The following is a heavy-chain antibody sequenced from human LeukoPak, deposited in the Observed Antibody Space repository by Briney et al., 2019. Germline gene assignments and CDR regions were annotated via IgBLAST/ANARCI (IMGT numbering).Heavy chain of an antibody. Sequence: ASVKVSCKASGYTFTSYGISWVRQAPGQGLDWMGRINPNNGGTNYAQKFQGRVTMTRDMSMSTAYMELSRLRSDDTAVYYCAGEDNSSGYRPFDIWGQGTTVTVPS. CDR1: GYTFTSYG. D-gene: IGHD3-22*01. CDR3: AGEDNSSGYRPFDI. J-gene: IGHJ3*02. CDR2: INPNNGGT. V-gene: IGHV1-2*06.